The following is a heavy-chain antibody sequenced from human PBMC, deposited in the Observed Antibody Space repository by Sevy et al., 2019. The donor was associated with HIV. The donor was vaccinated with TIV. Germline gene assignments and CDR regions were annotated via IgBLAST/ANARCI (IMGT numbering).Heavy chain of an antibody. CDR2: ISSSSSTI. CDR1: GFTFSSYS. V-gene: IGHV3-48*01. Sequence: GGSLRLSCAASGFTFSSYSMNWVRQAPGKGLEWVSYISSSSSTIYYADSVKGRFTISRDNAKNSLYLQMNSLRAEDTAVYYCARAAPYYYYGMDVWGQGTTVTVSS. J-gene: IGHJ6*02. CDR3: ARAAPYYYYGMDV. D-gene: IGHD2-15*01.